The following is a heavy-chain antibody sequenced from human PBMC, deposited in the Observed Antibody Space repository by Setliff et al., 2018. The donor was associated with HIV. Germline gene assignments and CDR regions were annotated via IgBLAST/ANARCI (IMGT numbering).Heavy chain of an antibody. Sequence: GGSLSLSCAASGFTFRNYGMHWVRQAPGKGLEWVALIWDDGSNNYYADSVKGRFTVSRDNSKNTLYLQMNSLTAADTAVYYCATGRLYYYMDVWGKGTTVTVSS. CDR2: IWDDGSNN. D-gene: IGHD1-1*01. J-gene: IGHJ6*03. CDR3: ATGRLYYYMDV. CDR1: GFTFRNYG. V-gene: IGHV3-33*01.